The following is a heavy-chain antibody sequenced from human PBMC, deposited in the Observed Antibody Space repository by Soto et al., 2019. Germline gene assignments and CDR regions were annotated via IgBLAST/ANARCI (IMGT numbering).Heavy chain of an antibody. CDR2: ISSNGGST. J-gene: IGHJ4*02. V-gene: IGHV3-64*01. CDR1: GFTFTIYA. CDR3: AREGYCSSTSCYSFDY. D-gene: IGHD2-2*01. Sequence: EVQLVESGGGLVQPGGSLRLSCAASGFTFTIYAMHWVRQAPGKGLEYVSAISSNGGSTYYANSVKGRFTISRDNSKNALYVQMGSLRAEDMAVYYCAREGYCSSTSCYSFDYWGQGTLVTVSS.